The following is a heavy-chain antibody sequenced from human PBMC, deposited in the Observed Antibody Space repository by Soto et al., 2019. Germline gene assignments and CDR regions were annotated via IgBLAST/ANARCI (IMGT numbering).Heavy chain of an antibody. CDR2: INHGGST. Sequence: SETLSLTCAVYGGSFSGYYWGWIRQTPGKGLEWIGEINHGGSTNYNPSLKSRVTISVDRSKNQFSLTLSSVTAADTAVYYCAVKYYNILTGNFGFDSWGQGALVTVSS. D-gene: IGHD3-9*01. J-gene: IGHJ4*02. CDR3: AVKYYNILTGNFGFDS. V-gene: IGHV4-34*01. CDR1: GGSFSGYY.